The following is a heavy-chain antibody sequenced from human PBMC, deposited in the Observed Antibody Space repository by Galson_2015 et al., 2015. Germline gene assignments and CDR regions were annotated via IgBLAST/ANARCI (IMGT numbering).Heavy chain of an antibody. Sequence: SVKVSCKASGGTFSSYAISWVRQAPGQGLEWMGGIIPIFGTANYAQKFQGRVTITADESTSTAYMELSSLRSEDTAVYYCARVSKNDYGDYAGEYYYYGMDVWGQGTTVTVSS. CDR1: GGTFSSYA. CDR2: IIPIFGTA. D-gene: IGHD4-17*01. V-gene: IGHV1-69*13. J-gene: IGHJ6*02. CDR3: ARVSKNDYGDYAGEYYYYGMDV.